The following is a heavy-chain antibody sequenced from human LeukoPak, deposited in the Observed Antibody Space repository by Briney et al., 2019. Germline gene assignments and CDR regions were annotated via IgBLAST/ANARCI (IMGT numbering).Heavy chain of an antibody. V-gene: IGHV3-53*01. CDR3: AAYCGGDCYNWFDP. Sequence: TGGSLRLSCAASGFTVSSNYMSWVRQAPGKGLEWVSAIYSGGSTYYADSVKGRFTISRDNSKNTLYLQMNSLRAEDTAVYYCAAYCGGDCYNWFDPWGQGTLVTVSS. D-gene: IGHD2-21*02. J-gene: IGHJ5*02. CDR2: IYSGGST. CDR1: GFTVSSNY.